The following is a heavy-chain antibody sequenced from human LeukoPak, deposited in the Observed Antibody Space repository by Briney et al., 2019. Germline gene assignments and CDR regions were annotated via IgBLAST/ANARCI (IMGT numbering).Heavy chain of an antibody. V-gene: IGHV3-7*01. CDR3: ARELAGGTPNDGFDI. Sequence: GGSRRLSCAAAGLTFSSNGMSWVRQAPGKGLEWVATIWHDRSAKYYVGSVKGRFIISRDNAKNSLFLQMNGLRAADTAVYYCARELAGGTPNDGFDIWGQGTTVTVSS. J-gene: IGHJ3*02. CDR2: IWHDRSAK. D-gene: IGHD1-1*01. CDR1: GLTFSSNG.